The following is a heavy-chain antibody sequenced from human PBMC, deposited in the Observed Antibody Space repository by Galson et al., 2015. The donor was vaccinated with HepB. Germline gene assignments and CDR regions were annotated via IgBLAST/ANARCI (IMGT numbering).Heavy chain of an antibody. J-gene: IGHJ4*02. D-gene: IGHD6-6*01. CDR2: IKQDESKK. CDR1: GFTFSNYW. CDR3: ARLAARQNYEY. Sequence: SLRLSCAASGFTFSNYWMSWVRQAPGKGLEWVANIKQDESKKYYVDSVKGRFTNSRDNAKSSLYLQMNSLRAEDTAVYYCARLAARQNYEYWGQGTLVTVSS. V-gene: IGHV3-7*01.